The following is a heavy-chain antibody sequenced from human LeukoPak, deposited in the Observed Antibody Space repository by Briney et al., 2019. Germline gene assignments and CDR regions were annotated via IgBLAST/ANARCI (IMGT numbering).Heavy chain of an antibody. CDR1: GGSISSYY. Sequence: PSETLSLTCTVSGGSISSYYWSWIRQPPGKGLEWLGYIYYSGSTNYNPSLKSRVTISVDTSKNQFSLKLSSVTAADTAVYYCARAPLGGAPGYYGMDVWGQGTTVTVSS. V-gene: IGHV4-59*01. D-gene: IGHD3-16*01. CDR2: IYYSGST. J-gene: IGHJ6*02. CDR3: ARAPLGGAPGYYGMDV.